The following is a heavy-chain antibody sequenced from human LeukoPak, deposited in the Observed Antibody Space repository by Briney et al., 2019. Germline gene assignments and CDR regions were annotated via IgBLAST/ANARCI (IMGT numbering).Heavy chain of an antibody. CDR2: IYYSGST. CDR3: ARSRYTWNDVLDY. CDR1: GVSINSGGYY. V-gene: IGHV4-31*03. J-gene: IGHJ4*02. D-gene: IGHD1-1*01. Sequence: PSETLSLTCTVSGVSINSGGYYWTWVRQHPGKGLEWIGYIYYSGSTHYNPSLTSRVTISVDTSKNQFSLKLSSVTAADTAVYYCARSRYTWNDVLDYWGQGTLVTVSS.